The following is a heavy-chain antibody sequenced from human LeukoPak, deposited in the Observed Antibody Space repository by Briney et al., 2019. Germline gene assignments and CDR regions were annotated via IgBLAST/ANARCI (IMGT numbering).Heavy chain of an antibody. D-gene: IGHD2-2*01. CDR3: ARDLLVNYAIDY. CDR1: GFTFRSYG. Sequence: AGGSLRLSCAASGFTFRSYGMHWVRQAPGKGLEWVAFIRYDGSNKYYADSVKGRFTISRDNSKNTLYLQMNSLRAEDTAVYYCARDLLVNYAIDYWGQGTLVTVSS. J-gene: IGHJ4*02. V-gene: IGHV3-30*02. CDR2: IRYDGSNK.